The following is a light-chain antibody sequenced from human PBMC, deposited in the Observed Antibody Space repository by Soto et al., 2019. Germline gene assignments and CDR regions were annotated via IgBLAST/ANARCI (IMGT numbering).Light chain of an antibody. CDR3: QQYNNWPLT. J-gene: IGKJ3*01. CDR2: GAS. V-gene: IGKV3-15*01. CDR1: QSVSSN. Sequence: EIVMTQSPATLSVSPGERATLSCRASQSVSSNLAWYQQKPGQAPRLLIYGASTGATGIPARFSGSGSGTEFTLIISSLQSEDLAVYHCQQYNNWPLTFGPGTKVDIK.